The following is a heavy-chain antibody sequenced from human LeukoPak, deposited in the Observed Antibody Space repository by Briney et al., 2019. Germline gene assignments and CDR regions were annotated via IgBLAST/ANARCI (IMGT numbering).Heavy chain of an antibody. CDR1: GYTFTSNY. V-gene: IGHV1-46*01. J-gene: IGHJ4*02. Sequence: ASVKVSCKASGYTFTSNYIHWVRQAPGQGLEWMGMIYPRDGSTSYAQKFQGRVTITADESTSTAYMELSSLRSEDTAVYYCARDSGGRDGYNHFDYWGQGTLVTVSS. CDR2: IYPRDGST. D-gene: IGHD5-24*01. CDR3: ARDSGGRDGYNHFDY.